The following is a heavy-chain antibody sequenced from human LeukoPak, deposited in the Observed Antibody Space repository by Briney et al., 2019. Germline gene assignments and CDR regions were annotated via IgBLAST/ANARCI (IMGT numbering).Heavy chain of an antibody. CDR1: GFTFSSYA. CDR2: ISGSGGST. V-gene: IGHV3-23*01. J-gene: IGHJ4*02. D-gene: IGHD3-10*01. Sequence: GGSLRLSCAASGFTFSSYAMSWVRQAPGKGLEWVSAISGSGGSTYYADSVKGRFTISRDNSKNTLYLQMNSLRAEDTAVYYCAKDLVLDYYGSGSYLYFDYWGQGTLVTVSS. CDR3: AKDLVLDYYGSGSYLYFDY.